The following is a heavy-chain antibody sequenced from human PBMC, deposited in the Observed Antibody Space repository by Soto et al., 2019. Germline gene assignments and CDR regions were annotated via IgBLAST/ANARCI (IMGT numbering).Heavy chain of an antibody. D-gene: IGHD2-21*02. CDR3: ARDGEAYCGGDCHMGIFDY. V-gene: IGHV4-38-2*02. CDR1: GYSISSGNY. Sequence: SETLSLTCAVSGYSISSGNYWAWIRQPPGRGLEWIGSLYHIGSTHYNTSLKSRVTISVDTSKNKFSLKLSSVTAADTAVYYCARDGEAYCGGDCHMGIFDYWGQGTLVTVSS. J-gene: IGHJ4*02. CDR2: LYHIGST.